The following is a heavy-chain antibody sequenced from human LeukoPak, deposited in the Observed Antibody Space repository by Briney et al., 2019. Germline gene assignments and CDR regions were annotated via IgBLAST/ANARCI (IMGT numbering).Heavy chain of an antibody. V-gene: IGHV1-69*05. D-gene: IGHD3-10*01. Sequence: SVKVSCKASGGTFSSYAISWVRQAPGQGLEWMGGIIPIFGTANYAQKFQGRVTITTDESTSTAYMELSSLRSEDTAVYYCASLYYYGSGSYPDWGQGTLVTVSS. CDR3: ASLYYYGSGSYPD. CDR2: IIPIFGTA. J-gene: IGHJ4*02. CDR1: GGTFSSYA.